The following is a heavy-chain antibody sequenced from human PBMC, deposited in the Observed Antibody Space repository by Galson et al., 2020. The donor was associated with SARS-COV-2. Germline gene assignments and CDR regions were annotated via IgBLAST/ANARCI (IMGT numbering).Heavy chain of an antibody. CDR2: IHWDDDK. V-gene: IGHV2-5*02. CDR3: GHAPGITMIVEN. Sequence: SGHPLANPTQTPTLTCTLPRFSLSPSAVGVGWIRQPQGTPLERLAPIHWDDDKRYSPSLKSRLTITKDTSKNQVVLTMTSMDAVDTATYYCGHAPGITMIVENWGQGTLVTVSS. D-gene: IGHD3-22*01. J-gene: IGHJ4*02. CDR1: RFSLSPSAVG.